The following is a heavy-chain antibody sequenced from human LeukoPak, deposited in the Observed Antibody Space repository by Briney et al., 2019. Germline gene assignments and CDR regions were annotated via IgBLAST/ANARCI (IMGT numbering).Heavy chain of an antibody. Sequence: GGTLRPSCAASGFTFSTYATQWVRHAPGEGLGRVVVISYVGSAQYKTDSVKGRFTIYKANSKNTVYLHMTSLRAEDTAVYYCALTQSWQWELGYWGQGTLVTVS. CDR2: ISYVGSAQ. D-gene: IGHD1-26*01. CDR3: ALTQSWQWELGY. V-gene: IGHV3-30-3*01. J-gene: IGHJ4*02. CDR1: GFTFSTYA.